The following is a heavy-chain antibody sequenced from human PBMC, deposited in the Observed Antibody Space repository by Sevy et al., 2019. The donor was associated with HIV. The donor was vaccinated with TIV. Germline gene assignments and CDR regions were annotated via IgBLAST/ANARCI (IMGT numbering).Heavy chain of an antibody. V-gene: IGHV4-4*02. D-gene: IGHD4-17*01. Sequence: SETLSLTCAVSGGSISSSNWWSWVRQPPGKGLEWIGEIYHSGSTNYNPSLKSRVTISVDKSKNQFPLKLSSVTAADTAVYYCATNPYGDFSKVAFDIWGQGTMVTVSS. CDR1: GGSISSSNW. CDR2: IYHSGST. J-gene: IGHJ3*02. CDR3: ATNPYGDFSKVAFDI.